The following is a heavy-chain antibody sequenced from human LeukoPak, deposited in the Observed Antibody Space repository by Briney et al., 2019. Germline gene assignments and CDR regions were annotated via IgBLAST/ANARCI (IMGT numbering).Heavy chain of an antibody. J-gene: IGHJ4*02. CDR3: VGGMGGHFDY. V-gene: IGHV3-74*01. Sequence: GGSLRLSCAASGFTFSTYWMHWVRQAPWKGLVWVSRVNIAGGSTSYADSVKGRFTISRDNAKNTLYLQMNSLRAEDTAMYYCVGGMGGHFDYWGQGTLVRLSS. CDR1: GFTFSTYW. CDR2: VNIAGGST. D-gene: IGHD3-16*01.